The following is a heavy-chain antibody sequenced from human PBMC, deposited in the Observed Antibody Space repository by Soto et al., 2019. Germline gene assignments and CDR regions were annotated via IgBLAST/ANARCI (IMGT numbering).Heavy chain of an antibody. CDR3: ARDGYCSGGSCYSVPVFDY. V-gene: IGHV3-33*08. D-gene: IGHD2-15*01. Sequence: GGSLRLSCAASGFTFSNYAMSWVRQAPGKGPEWVAVIWDDGSNKYYADSVKGRFTISRDNSKNTLYLQMNSLRAEDTAVYYCARDGYCSGGSCYSVPVFDYWGQGTLVTVSS. CDR1: GFTFSNYA. J-gene: IGHJ4*02. CDR2: IWDDGSNK.